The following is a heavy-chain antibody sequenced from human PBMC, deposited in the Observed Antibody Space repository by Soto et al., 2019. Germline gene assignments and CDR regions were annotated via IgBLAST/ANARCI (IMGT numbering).Heavy chain of an antibody. Sequence: GGSLRLSCAASGFTFSSYWMSWVRQAPGKGLEWVANIKQDGSEKYYVDSVKGRFTISRDNAKNSLYLQMNSLRAEDTAVYYCASTRGYYYDSSGYPYYYGMDVWGQVTTVTVSS. D-gene: IGHD3-22*01. CDR1: GFTFSSYW. V-gene: IGHV3-7*01. CDR3: ASTRGYYYDSSGYPYYYGMDV. CDR2: IKQDGSEK. J-gene: IGHJ6*02.